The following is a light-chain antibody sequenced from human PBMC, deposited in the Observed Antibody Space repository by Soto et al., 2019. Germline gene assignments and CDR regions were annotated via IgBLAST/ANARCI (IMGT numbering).Light chain of an antibody. V-gene: IGKV1-5*03. Sequence: DNQMTQSPPTLSASVGDRVTITCRTSQSIRSWLAWYQQKPGKAPKLLIYKASSLESGVPSRFSGSGSGTEFTLTISSLQPDDFATYYCQQYNSYSLFGQGTKLEIK. CDR1: QSIRSW. CDR3: QQYNSYSL. J-gene: IGKJ2*01. CDR2: KAS.